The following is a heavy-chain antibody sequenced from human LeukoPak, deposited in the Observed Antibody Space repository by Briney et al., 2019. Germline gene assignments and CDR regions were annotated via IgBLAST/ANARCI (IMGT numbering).Heavy chain of an antibody. CDR3: AKALDTYGYMRFGF. J-gene: IGHJ4*02. D-gene: IGHD5-18*01. V-gene: IGHV3-23*01. Sequence: GGSLRLSCAASGFTFVSYAMTWVRQAPGKGLEWVSAINGGGDTTYYADSVKGRFTISRDKSKNTMYLQMNSLRAEDTALYYCAKALDTYGYMRFGFWGQGTLVTVSS. CDR1: GFTFVSYA. CDR2: INGGGDTT.